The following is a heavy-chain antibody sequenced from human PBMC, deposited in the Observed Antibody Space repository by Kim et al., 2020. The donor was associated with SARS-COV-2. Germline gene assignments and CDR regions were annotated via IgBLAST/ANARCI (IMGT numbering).Heavy chain of an antibody. V-gene: IGHV4-34*01. Sequence: SETLSLTCAVYGGSFSGYYWSWIRQPPGKGLEWIGEINHSGSTNYIPSLKSRVTISVDTSKNQFSLRLSSVTAADTAVYYCARGYYGSGSYSHWGQGTLVTVSS. D-gene: IGHD3-10*01. CDR1: GGSFSGYY. J-gene: IGHJ4*02. CDR2: INHSGST. CDR3: ARGYYGSGSYSH.